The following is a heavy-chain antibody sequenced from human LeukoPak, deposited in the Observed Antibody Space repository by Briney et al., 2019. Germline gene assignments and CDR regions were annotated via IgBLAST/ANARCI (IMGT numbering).Heavy chain of an antibody. CDR3: ASELEGSGSYIIYGMDV. V-gene: IGHV1-69*04. CDR2: IIPILGIA. Sequence: SVNVSCKASGGTFSSYAISWVRQAPGQGLEWMGRIIPILGIANYAQKFQGRVTITADKSTSSAYMELSSLRSEDTAVYYCASELEGSGSYIIYGMDVWGQGTTVTVSS. J-gene: IGHJ6*02. D-gene: IGHD3-10*01. CDR1: GGTFSSYA.